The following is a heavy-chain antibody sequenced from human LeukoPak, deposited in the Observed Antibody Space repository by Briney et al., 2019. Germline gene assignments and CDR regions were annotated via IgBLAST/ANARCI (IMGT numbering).Heavy chain of an antibody. CDR2: ISGSGGST. V-gene: IGHV3-23*01. J-gene: IGHJ1*01. D-gene: IGHD6-19*01. CDR1: GFTFSTYA. CDR3: AKEGTYSSGWNSGTEYFQD. Sequence: GGSLRLSCAASGFTFSTYAMSWVRQAPGKGLEWVSAISGSGGSTWYAESVKGRFTISRDNFKNTLYLQMNGLRAEDTAVYYCAKEGTYSSGWNSGTEYFQDWGQGTLVTVSS.